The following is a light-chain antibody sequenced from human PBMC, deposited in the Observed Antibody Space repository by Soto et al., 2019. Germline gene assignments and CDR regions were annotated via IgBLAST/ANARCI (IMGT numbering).Light chain of an antibody. Sequence: VLTKSAVPLSLCTGERATLSCRASESVPRRSLAWYQQRVGRAPRFLLYGASNRATGIPDRFSGSGSWTDFTPAIFMLQAEDGTRDRSELWGCPPNTCCQGT. CDR1: ESVPRRS. CDR3: ELWGCPPNT. CDR2: GAS. V-gene: IGKV3-20*01. J-gene: IGKJ5*01.